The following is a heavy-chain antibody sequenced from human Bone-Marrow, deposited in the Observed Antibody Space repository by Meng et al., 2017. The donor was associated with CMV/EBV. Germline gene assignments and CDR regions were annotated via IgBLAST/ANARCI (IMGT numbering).Heavy chain of an antibody. CDR1: GGTFSSYA. Sequence: SVKVSCKASGGTFSSYAISWVRQAPGQGLEWMGGIILIFGIANYAQKFQGRVTITADKSTSTAYMELSSLRSEDTAVYYCASEGDYDFWSDTWDVWGQGTTVNGAS. D-gene: IGHD3-3*01. CDR3: ASEGDYDFWSDTWDV. V-gene: IGHV1-69*10. CDR2: IILIFGIA. J-gene: IGHJ6*02.